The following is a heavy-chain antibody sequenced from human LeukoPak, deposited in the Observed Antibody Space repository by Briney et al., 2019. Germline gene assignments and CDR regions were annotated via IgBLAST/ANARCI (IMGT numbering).Heavy chain of an antibody. Sequence: GRSLRLSCAASGFTFSSYGMHWVRQAPGKGLEWVAVISYDGSNKYYADSVKGRFTISRDNSKNTLYLQMNSLRAEDTAVYYCARHHYASGTHTPYYFDFWGQGTLVTVSS. CDR2: ISYDGSNK. V-gene: IGHV3-30*03. CDR3: ARHHYASGTHTPYYFDF. D-gene: IGHD3-10*01. J-gene: IGHJ4*02. CDR1: GFTFSSYG.